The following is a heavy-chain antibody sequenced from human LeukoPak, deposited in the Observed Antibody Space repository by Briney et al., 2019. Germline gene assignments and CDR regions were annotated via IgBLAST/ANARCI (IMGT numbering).Heavy chain of an antibody. D-gene: IGHD3-3*01. CDR2: IIPIFGTA. V-gene: IGHV1-69*05. Sequence: GASVKVSCKASGVTFSNYAISWVRQTPGQGLEWMGGIIPIFGTATYAQKFQGRVTITTDESTNTAYMELSSLRSEDTAVYYCARSTSKPSSLDYDFWSGYFDYWGQGTLVTVSS. CDR1: GVTFSNYA. CDR3: ARSTSKPSSLDYDFWSGYFDY. J-gene: IGHJ4*02.